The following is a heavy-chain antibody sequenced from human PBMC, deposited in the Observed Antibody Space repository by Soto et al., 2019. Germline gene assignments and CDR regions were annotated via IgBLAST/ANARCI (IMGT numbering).Heavy chain of an antibody. CDR2: FDPEDGET. CDR3: ATFLYGYNYFDY. V-gene: IGHV1-24*01. D-gene: IGHD5-18*01. J-gene: IGHJ4*02. Sequence: ASVKVSCKVSGYTLTELSMHWVRQAPGKGLEWMGGFDPEDGETIYAQKFQGRVTMTEDTSTGTAYMELSSLRSEDTAVYYCATFLYGYNYFDYWGQGTLVTVSS. CDR1: GYTLTELS.